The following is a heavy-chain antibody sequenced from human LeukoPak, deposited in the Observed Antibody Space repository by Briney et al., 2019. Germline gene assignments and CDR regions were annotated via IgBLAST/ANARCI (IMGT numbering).Heavy chain of an antibody. V-gene: IGHV3-48*03. Sequence: GGSLRLSCAASGFTFSSYEMNWVRQAPGKGLEWVSYISSSGSTIYYADSVKGRFTISRDNAKNSLYLQMNSLIAEDTAVYYCAKSGYNRFDYWGQGTRVTVSS. CDR1: GFTFSSYE. J-gene: IGHJ4*02. CDR3: AKSGYNRFDY. CDR2: ISSSGSTI. D-gene: IGHD5-24*01.